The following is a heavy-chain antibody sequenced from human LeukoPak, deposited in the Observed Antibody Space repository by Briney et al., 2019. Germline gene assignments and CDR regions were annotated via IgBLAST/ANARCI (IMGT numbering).Heavy chain of an antibody. Sequence: PGGPLRLSCAASVFSFRTFRMHWVRQAPGKGREWVAFIGLDGNKIHSADSVQGPFTVSRDHSKNHLYLEMNSLNGEDTALYYCAKDHVTWGNRYFDHWGQGTLGTVSS. CDR1: VFSFRTFR. CDR3: AKDHVTWGNRYFDH. J-gene: IGHJ4*02. V-gene: IGHV3-30*02. D-gene: IGHD3-16*01. CDR2: IGLDGNKI.